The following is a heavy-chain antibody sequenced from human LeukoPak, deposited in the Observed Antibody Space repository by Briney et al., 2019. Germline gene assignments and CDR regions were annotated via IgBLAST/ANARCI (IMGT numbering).Heavy chain of an antibody. Sequence: PGGSLRLSCAASGFTFSSYGMSWVRQTPGKGLEWVSALSGSGGSTYYADSVKGRFTISRDNSKNTLYLQMNSLRAEDTAVYYCAKARPPFYYDSSGYPFLYFDYWGQGTLVTVSS. V-gene: IGHV3-23*01. D-gene: IGHD3-22*01. CDR3: AKARPPFYYDSSGYPFLYFDY. CDR2: LSGSGGST. J-gene: IGHJ4*02. CDR1: GFTFSSYG.